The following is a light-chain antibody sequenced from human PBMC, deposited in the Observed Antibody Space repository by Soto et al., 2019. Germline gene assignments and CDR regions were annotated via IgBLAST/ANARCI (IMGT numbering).Light chain of an antibody. Sequence: EIVMTQSPATLSVSPGERATLSCRAGQSVSTNLAWYQQKPGQAPRLLIYGASTRATGIPARFTGSGPGTEFTLTISSLQSEDFAVYYCQQYNNWPLTFGGGTRLEIK. V-gene: IGKV3-15*01. J-gene: IGKJ5*01. CDR3: QQYNNWPLT. CDR2: GAS. CDR1: QSVSTN.